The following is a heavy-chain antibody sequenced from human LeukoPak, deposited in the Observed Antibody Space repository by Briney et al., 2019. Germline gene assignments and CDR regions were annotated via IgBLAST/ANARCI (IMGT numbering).Heavy chain of an antibody. V-gene: IGHV3-9*01. CDR2: ISWNSGSI. CDR3: AKDGGIVGAMDAFDI. CDR1: GFTFDDYA. D-gene: IGHD1-26*01. Sequence: PGRSLRLSCAASGFTFDDYAMHWVRQAPGKGLEWVSGISWNSGSIGYADSVKGRFTISRDNSKNTVYLQMNSLRAEDTAVYYCAKDGGIVGAMDAFDIWGQGTMVTVSS. J-gene: IGHJ3*02.